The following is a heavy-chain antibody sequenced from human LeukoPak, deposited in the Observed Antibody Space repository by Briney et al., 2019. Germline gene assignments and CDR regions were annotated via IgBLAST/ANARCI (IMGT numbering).Heavy chain of an antibody. CDR1: GGTFSSYA. CDR2: IIPILGIA. Sequence: ASVKVSCKASGGTFSSYATSWVRQAPGQGLEWMGRIIPILGIANYAQKFQGRVTITADKSTSTAYMELSSLRSEDTAVYYCARVVRRGGYSFDYWGQGTLVTVSS. V-gene: IGHV1-69*04. J-gene: IGHJ4*02. D-gene: IGHD5-18*01. CDR3: ARVVRRGGYSFDY.